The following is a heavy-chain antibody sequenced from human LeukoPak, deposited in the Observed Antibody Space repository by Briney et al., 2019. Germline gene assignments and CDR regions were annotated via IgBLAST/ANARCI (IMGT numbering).Heavy chain of an antibody. CDR3: AAHPGDGGDCYSARH. J-gene: IGHJ4*02. D-gene: IGHD2-21*02. Sequence: SETLSLTCTVSGGSISSSSYYWGWIRQPPGKGLEWIGSIYYSGSTYYNPSLKSRVTISVDTSKNQFSLKLSSVTAADTAVYYCAAHPGDGGDCYSARHWGQGTLVTVPS. CDR1: GGSISSSSYY. V-gene: IGHV4-39*01. CDR2: IYYSGST.